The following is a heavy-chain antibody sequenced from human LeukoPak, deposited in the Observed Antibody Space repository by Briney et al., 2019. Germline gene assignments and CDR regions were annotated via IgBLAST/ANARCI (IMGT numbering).Heavy chain of an antibody. CDR2: IYYSGST. CDR3: ARHPRSCTGGGTCYSWFDA. J-gene: IGHJ5*02. D-gene: IGHD2-15*01. V-gene: IGHV4-59*08. Sequence: SETLSLTCTVSGGSISSYYWSWIRQPPGKRLEWIGHIYYSGSTKYNPSLKSRVTISVDTSKNQFSLKVHSVTAADTAMYYCARHPRSCTGGGTCYSWFDASGQGTLVTVSS. CDR1: GGSISSYY.